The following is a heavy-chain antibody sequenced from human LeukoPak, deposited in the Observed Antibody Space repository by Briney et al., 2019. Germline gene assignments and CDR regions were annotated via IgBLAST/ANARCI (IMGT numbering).Heavy chain of an antibody. CDR1: GFTFSSYS. V-gene: IGHV3-48*01. CDR3: ARPKYYDSSGYPWDFDY. CDR2: ISSSSSTI. Sequence: PGGSLRLSCAASGFTFSSYSMNWVRQAPGKGLEWVSYISSSSSTIYYAESVKGRFTISRDNAKNSLYLQMNSLRAEDTAVYYCARPKYYDSSGYPWDFDYWGQGTLVTVSS. J-gene: IGHJ4*02. D-gene: IGHD3-22*01.